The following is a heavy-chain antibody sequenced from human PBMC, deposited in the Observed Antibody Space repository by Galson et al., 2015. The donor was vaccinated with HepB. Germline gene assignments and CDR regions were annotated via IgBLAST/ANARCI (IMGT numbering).Heavy chain of an antibody. CDR1: GFTFSSYA. D-gene: IGHD6-13*01. CDR3: ARVLTKRQQLVRGSVDY. V-gene: IGHV3-30*04. CDR2: ISYDGSNK. Sequence: SLRLSCAASGFTFSSYAMHWVRQAPGKGLEWVAVISYDGSNKYYADSVKGRFTISRDNSKNTLYLQMNSLRAEDTAVYYCARVLTKRQQLVRGSVDYWGQGTLVTVSS. J-gene: IGHJ4*02.